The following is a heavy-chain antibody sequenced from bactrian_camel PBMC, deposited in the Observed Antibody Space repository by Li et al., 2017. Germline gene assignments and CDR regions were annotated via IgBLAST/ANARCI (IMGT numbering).Heavy chain of an antibody. CDR2: VTVDGTT. D-gene: IGHD3*01. CDR1: GYTHVYTKYT. V-gene: IGHV3S53*01. J-gene: IGHJ4*01. Sequence: HVQLVESGGVSVQSGGSLRLSCTASGYTHVYTKYTLAWFRQAPMHEREGVASVTVDGTTTYADSMQGRFFISQDADKSTLFLQMNDLKPEDTAMYYCAASIIILQPASRLRRRSYNHWGEGTQVTVS. CDR3: AASIIILQPASRLRRRSYNH.